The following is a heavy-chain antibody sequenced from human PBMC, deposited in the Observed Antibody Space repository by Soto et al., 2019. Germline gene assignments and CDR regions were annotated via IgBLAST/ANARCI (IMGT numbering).Heavy chain of an antibody. V-gene: IGHV1-69*01. J-gene: IGHJ6*02. D-gene: IGHD2-2*01. CDR1: GGTFSSYA. CDR2: IIPIFGTA. CDR3: ARWVLPAAIEPYGMDV. Sequence: QVQLVQSGAEVKKPGSSVKVSCKASGGTFSSYAISWVRQAPGQGLEWMGGIIPIFGTANYAQKFQGRVAITADESTSTAYMELSSLRSEDTAVYYCARWVLPAAIEPYGMDVWGQGTTVTVSS.